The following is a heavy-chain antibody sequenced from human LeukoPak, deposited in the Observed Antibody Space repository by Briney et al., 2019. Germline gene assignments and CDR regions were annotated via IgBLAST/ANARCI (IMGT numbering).Heavy chain of an antibody. CDR2: IYVSGTT. CDR1: GYSISSGYY. J-gene: IGHJ4*02. Sequence: SETLSLTCTVSGYSISSGYYWGWIRQAAGKGLEWIGRIYVSGTTNYNPSLKSRVTISVDRSKNQFSLKLSSVTAADTAVYYCAREGMVRGVLQPSYFDYWGQGTLVTVSS. CDR3: AREGMVRGVLQPSYFDY. V-gene: IGHV4-38-2*02. D-gene: IGHD3-10*01.